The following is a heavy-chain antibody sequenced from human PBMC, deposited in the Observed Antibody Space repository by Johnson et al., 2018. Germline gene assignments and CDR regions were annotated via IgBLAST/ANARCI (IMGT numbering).Heavy chain of an antibody. CDR1: GFTFSRYG. CDR3: VTDPHHGSGNGGGGLDI. D-gene: IGHD3-10*01. V-gene: IGHV3-30*03. J-gene: IGHJ3*02. CDR2: ISFDGSQR. Sequence: QVQLVQSGGGVVQPGRSLRLSCVASGFTFSRYGMHWVRQAPGKGLEWVAVISFDGSQRYYADSVKVRFTISIDNSKDTLYLQMTSLKTEDTGVYYCVTDPHHGSGNGGGGLDIWGQGTTVTVSS.